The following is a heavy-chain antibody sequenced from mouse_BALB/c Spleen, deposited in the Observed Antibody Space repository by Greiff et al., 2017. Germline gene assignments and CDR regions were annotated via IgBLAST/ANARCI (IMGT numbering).Heavy chain of an antibody. CDR1: GFTFSSYG. CDR3: ARRDYYGRGDY. CDR2: ISSGGSYT. D-gene: IGHD1-1*01. Sequence: EVKLVESGGDLVKPGGSLKLSCAASGFTFSSYGMSWVRQTPDKRLEWVATISSGGSYTYYPDSVKGRFPISRDNAKNTLYLQMSSLKSEDTAMYYCARRDYYGRGDYWGQGTTLTVSS. V-gene: IGHV5-6*02. J-gene: IGHJ2*01.